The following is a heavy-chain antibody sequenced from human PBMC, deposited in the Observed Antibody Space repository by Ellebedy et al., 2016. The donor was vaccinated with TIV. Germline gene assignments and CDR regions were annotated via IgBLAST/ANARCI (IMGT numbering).Heavy chain of an antibody. J-gene: IGHJ6*02. Sequence: GGSLRLXCAASGFTFSSYGMHWVRQAPGKGLEWVAVIWYDGSNKYYADSVKGRFTISRDNSKNTLYLQMNSLRAEDTAVYYCARDLITMVRGVTSKDYYYYGMDVWGQGTTVTVSS. CDR3: ARDLITMVRGVTSKDYYYYGMDV. CDR2: IWYDGSNK. V-gene: IGHV3-33*01. D-gene: IGHD3-10*01. CDR1: GFTFSSYG.